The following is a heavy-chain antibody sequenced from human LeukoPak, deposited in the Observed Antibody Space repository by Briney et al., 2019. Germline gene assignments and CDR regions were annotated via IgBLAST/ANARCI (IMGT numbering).Heavy chain of an antibody. Sequence: PSETLSLTCTVSGGSISSGDYYWSWIRQPPGKGLEWIGYIYYSGSTYYNPSLKSRVTISVDTSKNQFSLKLSSVTAADTAVYYCARDYGGNPDSSYFDYWCQGALVTVSS. CDR3: ARDYGGNPDSSYFDY. CDR1: GGSISSGDYY. CDR2: IYYSGST. V-gene: IGHV4-30-4*08. J-gene: IGHJ4*02. D-gene: IGHD4-23*01.